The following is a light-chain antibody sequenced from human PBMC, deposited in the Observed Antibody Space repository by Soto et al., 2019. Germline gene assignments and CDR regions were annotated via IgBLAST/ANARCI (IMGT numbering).Light chain of an antibody. CDR2: EVS. Sequence: QSALTQPASVSGSPGQSITISCSGSSSDVGAYTSVSWYQQHPGKAPKLMIYEVSNRPSGVSRRFSGSKSGNTASLTISGLQAEDKAHYYCSSYTSDNRDYVFGTGTKLTVL. CDR3: SSYTSDNRDYV. V-gene: IGLV2-14*01. J-gene: IGLJ1*01. CDR1: SSDVGAYTS.